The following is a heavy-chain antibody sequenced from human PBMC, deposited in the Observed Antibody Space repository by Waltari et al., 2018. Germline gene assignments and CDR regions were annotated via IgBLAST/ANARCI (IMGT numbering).Heavy chain of an antibody. CDR3: VRDHRHGFDV. V-gene: IGHV3-48*01. CDR2: ITTTSRII. CDR1: GFTLGTFN. Sequence: EPGGSLRLSCLASGFTLGTFNMNWVRQAPGKGLEWIAYITTTSRIISYADSVRGRFTISRDNAKDSLYLQMNSLRPEDTAVYHCVRDHRHGFDVWGQGTMVTVSS. J-gene: IGHJ3*01.